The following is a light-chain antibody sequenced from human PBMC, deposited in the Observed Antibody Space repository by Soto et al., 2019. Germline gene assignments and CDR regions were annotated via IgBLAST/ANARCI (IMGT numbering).Light chain of an antibody. CDR3: CSYASDSAFI. V-gene: IGLV2-23*02. CDR2: EVS. J-gene: IGLJ2*01. CDR1: NNEVGAWSH. Sequence: QSVLTQPASVSGSPGQSVTISCTGTNNEVGAWSHVSWYQQHPRKPPKVIIYEVSKWPSGVSNRFSGSKSGNTAALTISGLQAEDEAAYYCCSYASDSAFIFGGGTKLTVL.